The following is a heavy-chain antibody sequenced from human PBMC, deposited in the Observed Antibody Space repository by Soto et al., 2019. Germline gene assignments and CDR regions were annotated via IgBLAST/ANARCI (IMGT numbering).Heavy chain of an antibody. CDR1: GFNFSSYW. CDR2: IKQDGTEK. CDR3: AIEGKTTSDY. Sequence: EVQLVESGGGLVQPGGSLRLSCVASGFNFSSYWMSWVRQAPGKGLEWVANIKQDGTEKYHVDSVKGRFTISRDNAKNSVYLQMNSLRAEDTAVYYCAIEGKTTSDYWGQGTLVTVS. D-gene: IGHD4-17*01. J-gene: IGHJ4*02. V-gene: IGHV3-7*01.